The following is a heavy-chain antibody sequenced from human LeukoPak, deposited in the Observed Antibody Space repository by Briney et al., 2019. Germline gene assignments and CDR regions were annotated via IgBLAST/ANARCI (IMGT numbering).Heavy chain of an antibody. CDR1: SGSTSSYY. J-gene: IGHJ3*02. CDR3: ARDSGVVPAATPGAFDI. V-gene: IGHV4-59*12. D-gene: IGHD2-2*01. Sequence: SETLSLTCTVSSGSTSSYYWSWIRQPPGKGLEWIGYIYYSGSTNYNPSLKSRVTISVDTSKNQFSLKLSSVTAADTAVYYCARDSGVVPAATPGAFDIWGQGTMVTVSS. CDR2: IYYSGST.